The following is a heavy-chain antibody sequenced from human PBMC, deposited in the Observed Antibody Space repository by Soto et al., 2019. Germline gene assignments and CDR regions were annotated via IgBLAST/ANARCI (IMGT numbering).Heavy chain of an antibody. J-gene: IGHJ4*02. V-gene: IGHV3-23*01. Sequence: GSLRLSCAASGFTFSSYAMSWVRQAPGKGLEWVSSISGSGGSTYYADSVKGRFTISRDNSKDTLYLQMSSLRAEDTAIYYCAKDQLGYGEYYFDYWGQGTLVTVSS. CDR2: ISGSGGST. CDR3: AKDQLGYGEYYFDY. CDR1: GFTFSSYA. D-gene: IGHD5-18*01.